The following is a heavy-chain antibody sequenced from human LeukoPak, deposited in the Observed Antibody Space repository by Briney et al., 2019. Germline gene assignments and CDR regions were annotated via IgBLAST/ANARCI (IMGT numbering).Heavy chain of an antibody. J-gene: IGHJ4*02. CDR3: AKPHSSGYYYYFDY. CDR2: ISGSGGST. Sequence: GGSLRLSCAASGFTFSSYSMNWVRQAPGKGLEWVSAISGSGGSTYYADSVKGRFTISRDNSKNTLYLQMNSLRAEDTAVYYCAKPHSSGYYYYFDYWGQGTLVTVSS. V-gene: IGHV3-23*01. CDR1: GFTFSSYS. D-gene: IGHD3-22*01.